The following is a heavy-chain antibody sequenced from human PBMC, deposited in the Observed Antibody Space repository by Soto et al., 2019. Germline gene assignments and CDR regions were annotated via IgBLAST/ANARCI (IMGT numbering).Heavy chain of an antibody. CDR2: VYFSGTT. CDR3: ASGDAWGVLLAY. V-gene: IGHV4-31*03. D-gene: IGHD4-17*01. J-gene: IGHJ4*02. CDR1: GSPIKSGGYC. Sequence: SETLSLTCPVTGSPIKSGGYCWGWVRHLPGKGLEWIGYVYFSGTTYYNPSLERRVAISLDTSQNQFSLKLTSVSAADTAVYYCASGDAWGVLLAYWGQGTLVTVSS.